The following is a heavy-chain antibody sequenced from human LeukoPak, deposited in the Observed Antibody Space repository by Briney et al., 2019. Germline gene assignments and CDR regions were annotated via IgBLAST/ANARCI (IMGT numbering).Heavy chain of an antibody. Sequence: PGGSLRLSCAASGFTFRKHYMSWIRQAPGRGPGWVAYIGASGSTRYYRDSVNGRFTISRDNAKNSLHLQMNSLRAEDTAVYYCAKDLREWYYDPNGNYFSYGMDVWGQGTTVVVSS. J-gene: IGHJ6*02. CDR1: GFTFRKHY. CDR3: AKDLREWYYDPNGNYFSYGMDV. D-gene: IGHD3-22*01. V-gene: IGHV3-11*01. CDR2: IGASGSTR.